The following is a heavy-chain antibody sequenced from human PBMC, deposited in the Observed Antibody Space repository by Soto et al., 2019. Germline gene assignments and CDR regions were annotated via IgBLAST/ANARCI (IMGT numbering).Heavy chain of an antibody. Sequence: SETLSLTCAVYGGSFSGYYWSWIRQPPGKGLEWIGEINHSGSTNYNPSLKSRVTISVGTSKNQFSLKLSSVTAADTAVYYCAREGIMRALRYWGQGTLVTVSS. CDR3: AREGIMRALRY. CDR2: INHSGST. D-gene: IGHD3-10*01. J-gene: IGHJ4*02. CDR1: GGSFSGYY. V-gene: IGHV4-34*01.